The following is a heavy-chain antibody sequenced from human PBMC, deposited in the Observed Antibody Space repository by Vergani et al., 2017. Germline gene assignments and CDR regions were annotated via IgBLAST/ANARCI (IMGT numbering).Heavy chain of an antibody. V-gene: IGHV4-59*12. CDR2: IYYSGST. CDR1: GGSISSYY. J-gene: IGHJ4*02. Sequence: QVQLQESGPGLVKPSETLSLTCTVSGGSISSYYWSWIRQPPGKGLEWIGYIYYSGSTYYNPSLKSRVTISVDTSKNQFSLKLSSVTAADTAVYYCARVDYYDSGGYDYWGQGTLVTVSS. D-gene: IGHD3-10*01. CDR3: ARVDYYDSGGYDY.